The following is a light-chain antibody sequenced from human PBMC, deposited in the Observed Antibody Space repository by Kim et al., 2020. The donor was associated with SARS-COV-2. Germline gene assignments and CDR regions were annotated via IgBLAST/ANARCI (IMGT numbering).Light chain of an antibody. CDR1: QSVASRS. J-gene: IGKJ2*01. CDR3: QQYGTSPYT. Sequence: LSPVERATLSCRASQSVASRSLAWYQQRHGQAPRLLIYGASRRATGFPDRFSGSGSGTDFTLTISRLEPEDFAVYYCQQYGTSPYTFGQGTKLEI. CDR2: GAS. V-gene: IGKV3-20*01.